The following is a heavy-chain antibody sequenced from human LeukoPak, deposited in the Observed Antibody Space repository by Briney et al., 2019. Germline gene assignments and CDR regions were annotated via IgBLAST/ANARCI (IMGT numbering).Heavy chain of an antibody. CDR3: ARDRGRRYYDSSGYQPFDY. D-gene: IGHD3-22*01. V-gene: IGHV1-69*04. CDR1: GGTFISYT. Sequence: SVKVSCKASGGTFISYTSSWVRQAPGQGLEWRGRIIPILGIANYAQKFQGRVTITADKSTSTAYMELSSLRSEDTAVYYCARDRGRRYYDSSGYQPFDYWGQGSLVTVSS. CDR2: IIPILGIA. J-gene: IGHJ4*02.